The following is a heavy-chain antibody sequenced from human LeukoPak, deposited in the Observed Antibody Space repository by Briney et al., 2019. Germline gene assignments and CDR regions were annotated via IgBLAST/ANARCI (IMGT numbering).Heavy chain of an antibody. J-gene: IGHJ4*02. CDR3: AKARVGVTRDFDY. V-gene: IGHV3-23*01. D-gene: IGHD1-26*01. CDR1: GFTFSSYT. CDR2: ITTSDGNT. Sequence: GGSLRLSCAASGFTFSSYTMSWVRQAPGKGLEWVSTITTSDGNTYYADSVKGRFTVSRDNSKNTLFLQMNSLRAEDTAVYYCAKARVGVTRDFDYWGQGTLVTVSS.